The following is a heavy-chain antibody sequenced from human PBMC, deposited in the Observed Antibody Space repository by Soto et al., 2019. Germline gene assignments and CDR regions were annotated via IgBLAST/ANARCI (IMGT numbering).Heavy chain of an antibody. CDR2: IYYSGST. Sequence: SETLSLTCTVSGGSISSGGYYWSWIRQHPGKGLEWIGYIYYSGSTYYNPSLKSRVTISVDTSKNQFSLKLSSVTAADTAVYYCASAFLVTTLSRYFDLWGRGTLVTVSS. CDR1: GGSISSGGYY. D-gene: IGHD2-21*02. V-gene: IGHV4-31*03. J-gene: IGHJ2*01. CDR3: ASAFLVTTLSRYFDL.